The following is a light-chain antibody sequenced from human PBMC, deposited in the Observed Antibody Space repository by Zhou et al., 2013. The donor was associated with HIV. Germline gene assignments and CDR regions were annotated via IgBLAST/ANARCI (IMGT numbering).Light chain of an antibody. CDR2: ATS. J-gene: IGKJ2*04. CDR1: RYIANY. CDR3: QQTYTTPCS. V-gene: IGKV1-39*01. Sequence: DIQMTQSPSSLSASVGDRVNITCRASRYIANYLNWYQHKPGKAPNLLIFATSRLQSGVPPKFSGSRSGTDFTLTITSLQPEDFATFYCQQTYTTPCSFGQGTKLEIK.